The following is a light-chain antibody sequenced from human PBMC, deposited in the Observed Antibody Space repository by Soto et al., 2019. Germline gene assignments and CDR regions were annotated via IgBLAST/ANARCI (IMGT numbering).Light chain of an antibody. V-gene: IGKV3-20*01. CDR2: GAS. CDR1: QSVTSSY. CDR3: QQYGRSPLT. J-gene: IGKJ4*01. Sequence: EIVLTQSPGTLSLSPGERATLSCRASQSVTSSYLAWYQQKPGQAPRLLIYGASSRATGIPDRFSGGGSGTDFTLTISRLEPKDFAVYYCQQYGRSPLTFGGGTKVDIK.